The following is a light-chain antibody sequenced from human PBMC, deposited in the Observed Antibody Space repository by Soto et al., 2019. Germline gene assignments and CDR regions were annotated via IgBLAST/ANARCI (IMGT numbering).Light chain of an antibody. CDR1: SSDVGVYNY. CDR2: EVT. J-gene: IGLJ3*02. V-gene: IGLV2-14*01. Sequence: QSVLTQPASVSGSPGQSITISCSGTSSDVGVYNYVSWYQQHPGKAPKLMIYEVTNRPSWVSNRFSGSKTGNTASLTISGLQIEDEADYYCSSFTTTNTWVFGGGTKLTVL. CDR3: SSFTTTNTWV.